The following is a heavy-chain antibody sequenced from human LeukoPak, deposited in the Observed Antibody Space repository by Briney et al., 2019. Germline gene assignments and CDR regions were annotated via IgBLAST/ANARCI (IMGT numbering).Heavy chain of an antibody. CDR2: IYSGGST. V-gene: IGHV3-66*01. Sequence: GGSLRLSCAASGFTVSSNYMSWVRQAPGKGLEWVSVIYSGGSTYYADSVKGRFTISRDNSKNTLYLQMNSLRAEDTAVYYCARDRDRSGGSCYGYWGQGTLVTVSS. CDR3: ARDRDRSGGSCYGY. D-gene: IGHD2-15*01. J-gene: IGHJ4*02. CDR1: GFTVSSNY.